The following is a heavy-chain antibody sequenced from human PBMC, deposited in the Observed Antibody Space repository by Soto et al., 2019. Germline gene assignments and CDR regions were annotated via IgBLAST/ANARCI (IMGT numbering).Heavy chain of an antibody. J-gene: IGHJ4*02. CDR2: INHSGST. CDR1: GGSFSGYY. V-gene: IGHV4-34*01. D-gene: IGHD3-22*01. CDR3: ARVTYYYDSSGYYLLDY. Sequence: SETLSLTCAVYGGSFSGYYWSWIRQPPGKGLEWIGEINHSGSTNYNPSLKSRVTISVDTSKNQFSLKLSSVTAADTAVYYCARVTYYYDSSGYYLLDYWGQGTLVTVSS.